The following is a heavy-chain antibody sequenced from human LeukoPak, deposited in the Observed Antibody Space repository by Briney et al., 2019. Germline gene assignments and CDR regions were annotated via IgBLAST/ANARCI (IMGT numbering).Heavy chain of an antibody. V-gene: IGHV4-38-2*02. CDR3: ARAYSSGWNHYYHYIDV. CDR1: GYSISHGYY. J-gene: IGHJ6*03. Sequence: PSETLSLTCNVSGYSISHGYYWGWIRPPPGKGLEWIGSMFHSGRPYYNPSLRSRITISVDTSKNQFSLKLSSLSAADTAVYYCARAYSSGWNHYYHYIDVWGRGTTVIISS. D-gene: IGHD6-19*01. CDR2: MFHSGRP.